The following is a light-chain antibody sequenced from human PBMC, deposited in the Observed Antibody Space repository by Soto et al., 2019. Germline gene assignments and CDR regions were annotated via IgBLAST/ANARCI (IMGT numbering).Light chain of an antibody. Sequence: EIVLTQSPGTLSVSPGERAILSCRASQTISSNYFAWYQQKPGQAPSLLIYGTSSRATGIPDRFSGSGSGTDFTLTIGRLEPEVSAIYHRQQYVSWTFGQGTKVEIK. J-gene: IGKJ1*01. CDR1: QTISSNY. CDR3: QQYVSWT. CDR2: GTS. V-gene: IGKV3-20*01.